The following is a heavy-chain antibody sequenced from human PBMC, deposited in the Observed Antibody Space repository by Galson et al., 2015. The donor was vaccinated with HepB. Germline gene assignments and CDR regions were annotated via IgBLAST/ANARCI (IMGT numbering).Heavy chain of an antibody. Sequence: QSGAEVKKPGESLKISCKGSGYSFTSYWIGWVRQMPGKGLEWMGIIYPGDSDTRYSPSFQGQVTISADKSISTAYLQWSSLKASDTAMYYCARLGYYDFWSGYHYPYYFDYWGQGTLVTVSS. CDR1: GYSFTSYW. V-gene: IGHV5-51*03. D-gene: IGHD3-3*01. J-gene: IGHJ4*02. CDR2: IYPGDSDT. CDR3: ARLGYYDFWSGYHYPYYFDY.